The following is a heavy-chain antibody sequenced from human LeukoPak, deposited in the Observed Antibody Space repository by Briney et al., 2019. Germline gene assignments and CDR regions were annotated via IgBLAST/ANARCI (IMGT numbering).Heavy chain of an antibody. CDR2: INHSGST. V-gene: IGHV4-34*01. D-gene: IGHD3-22*01. J-gene: IGHJ4*02. CDR3: ARGIRITMIVVVITTGLYYFDY. Sequence: SETLSLTCAVYGGSFSGYYRSWIRQPPGKWLEWIGEINHSGSTNYNPSLKSRVTISVDTSKNQFSLKLSSVTAADTAVYYCARGIRITMIVVVITTGLYYFDYWGQGTLVTVSS. CDR1: GGSFSGYY.